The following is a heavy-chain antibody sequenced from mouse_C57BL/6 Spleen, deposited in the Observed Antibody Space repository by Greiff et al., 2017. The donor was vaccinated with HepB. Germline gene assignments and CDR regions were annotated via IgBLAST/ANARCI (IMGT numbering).Heavy chain of an antibody. CDR2: NDPNSGGT. V-gene: IGHV1-72*01. J-gene: IGHJ3*01. CDR1: GYTFTSYW. CDR3: ARSGDGYYWFAY. D-gene: IGHD2-3*01. Sequence: QVQLQQPGAELVKPGASVKLSCKASGYTFTSYWMHWVKQRPGRGLEWIGRNDPNSGGTKYNEKFKSKATLTVDKPSSTAYMQLSSLTSEDSAVYYCARSGDGYYWFAYWGQGTLVTVSA.